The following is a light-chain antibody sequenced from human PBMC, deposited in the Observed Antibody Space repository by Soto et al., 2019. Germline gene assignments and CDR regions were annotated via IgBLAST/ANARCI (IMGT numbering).Light chain of an antibody. Sequence: QSVLTQPPSASGTPGQRVTIACSGSSSNIGSTTVKWYQQLPGTAPKLLIYNNNQRPSGVPVRFSGSKSGTSASLAISGLQSEDEADYCCAAWDDSLNGVVFGGGTKLTVL. J-gene: IGLJ3*02. V-gene: IGLV1-44*01. CDR3: AAWDDSLNGVV. CDR2: NNN. CDR1: SSNIGSTT.